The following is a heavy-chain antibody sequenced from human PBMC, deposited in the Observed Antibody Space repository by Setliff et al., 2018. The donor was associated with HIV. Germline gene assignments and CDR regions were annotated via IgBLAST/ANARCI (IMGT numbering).Heavy chain of an antibody. D-gene: IGHD2-2*01. CDR3: ERDRMPMASWVPDK. J-gene: IGHJ4*02. V-gene: IGHV4-4*07. CDR1: DDSISSNY. CDR2: IYTGGRT. Sequence: PSETLSLTCTVSDDSISSNYWSWIRQSAGKGLEWGGRIYTGGRTTYNPSLKGLVTMSVDTSKNQFSLNLNSVTAADMAVYYCERDRMPMASWVPDKWGQGTLVTVSS.